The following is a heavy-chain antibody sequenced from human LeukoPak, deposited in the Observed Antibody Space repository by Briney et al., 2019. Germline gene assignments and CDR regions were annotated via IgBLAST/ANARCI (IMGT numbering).Heavy chain of an antibody. CDR1: GYTFTGYY. V-gene: IGHV1-2*02. J-gene: IGHJ4*02. CDR2: INPNSGGT. D-gene: IGHD6-13*01. Sequence: ASVKVSCKASGYTFTGYYIHCVRQAPGQGLEWMGWINPNSGGTNYAQKFQGRVTMTRDTSISTAYMELSRLRSNDTAVYYCARPVSGDGTAAAQFDYWGQGTLVTVSS. CDR3: ARPVSGDGTAAAQFDY.